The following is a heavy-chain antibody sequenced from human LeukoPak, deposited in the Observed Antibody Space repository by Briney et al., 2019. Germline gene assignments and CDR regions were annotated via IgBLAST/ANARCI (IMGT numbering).Heavy chain of an antibody. J-gene: IGHJ4*02. Sequence: ETLSLTCAVSGYSISSGYYWGWIRQPPGKALEWLAHIFSNDEKSYSTSLKSRLTISKDTSKSQVVLTMTNMDPVDTATYYCARIASGYYNFDYWGQGTLVTVSS. D-gene: IGHD3-22*01. V-gene: IGHV2-26*01. CDR1: GYSISSGYYW. CDR2: IFSNDEK. CDR3: ARIASGYYNFDY.